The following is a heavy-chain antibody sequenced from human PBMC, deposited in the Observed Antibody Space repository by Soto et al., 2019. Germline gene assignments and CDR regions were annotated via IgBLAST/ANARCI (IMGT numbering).Heavy chain of an antibody. Sequence: PGGSQRLSCAASGFIFSDYSMNWVRQAPGKGLEWVSSISGSRGYIYYGDSVKGRFTISRDNAKNSVVLQMNNLRAEDTAVYYCARDWAAALDYWGPGTLVTVSS. CDR2: ISGSRGYI. CDR1: GFIFSDYS. D-gene: IGHD6-13*01. J-gene: IGHJ4*02. CDR3: ARDWAAALDY. V-gene: IGHV3-21*01.